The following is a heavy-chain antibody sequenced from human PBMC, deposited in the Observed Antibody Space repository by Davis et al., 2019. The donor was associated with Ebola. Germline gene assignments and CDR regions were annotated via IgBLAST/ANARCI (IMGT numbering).Heavy chain of an antibody. V-gene: IGHV5-51*01. D-gene: IGHD7-27*01. CDR3: ARLSWGAYYYGMDV. Sequence: GESLKISCRGSGYSFSNFWIGWVRQMPGKGLEWMGIIYPGDSDTRYSPSFQGQVTISADKSIATAYLQWSSLKASDTAMYYCARLSWGAYYYGMDVWGQGTTVTVSS. CDR1: GYSFSNFW. J-gene: IGHJ6*02. CDR2: IYPGDSDT.